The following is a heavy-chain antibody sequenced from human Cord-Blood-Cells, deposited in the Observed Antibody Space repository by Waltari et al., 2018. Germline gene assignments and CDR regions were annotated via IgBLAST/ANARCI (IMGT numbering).Heavy chain of an antibody. Sequence: KVSCKASGGTFSSYAISWVRQAPGQGLEWMGGIIPIFGTANYAQKFQGRVTITADESTSTAYMELSSLRSEDTAVYYCARRGRDYSNYYYYGMDVWGQGTTVTVSS. J-gene: IGHJ6*02. D-gene: IGHD4-4*01. CDR2: IIPIFGTA. CDR3: ARRGRDYSNYYYYGMDV. CDR1: GGTFSSYA. V-gene: IGHV1-69*01.